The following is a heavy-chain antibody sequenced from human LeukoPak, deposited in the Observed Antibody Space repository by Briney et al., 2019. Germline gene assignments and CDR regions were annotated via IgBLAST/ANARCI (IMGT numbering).Heavy chain of an antibody. Sequence: GSLRLSCAASGFTVSSNYMSWIRQPPGKGLEWIGHIYYSGSTNYNPSLKSRVTISVDTSKNQFSLNLSSVTAADTAVYYCAGTNPAGWFDPWGQGTLVTFSS. CDR3: AGTNPAGWFDP. J-gene: IGHJ5*02. CDR2: IYYSGST. D-gene: IGHD6-19*01. V-gene: IGHV4-59*08. CDR1: GFTVSSNY.